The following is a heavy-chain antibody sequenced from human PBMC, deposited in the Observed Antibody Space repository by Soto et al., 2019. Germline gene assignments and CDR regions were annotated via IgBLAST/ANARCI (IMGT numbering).Heavy chain of an antibody. D-gene: IGHD1-1*01. V-gene: IGHV3-7*03. CDR1: GFTFSSYW. J-gene: IGHJ6*02. CDR2: IKQDGSEK. CDR3: EREGKIGTPDGLYV. Sequence: GVSLRLSCAASGFTFSSYWMSWVRQAPGKGLEWVANIKQDGSEKNYVDSVKGRFTLSRDNAKKSVFLQMNSLRVDDTAVYYCEREGKIGTPDGLYVWGQGTTVTVS.